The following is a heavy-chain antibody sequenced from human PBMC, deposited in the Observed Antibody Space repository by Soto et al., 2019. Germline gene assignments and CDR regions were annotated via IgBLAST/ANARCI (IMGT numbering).Heavy chain of an antibody. CDR1: GGTFSSYA. Sequence: QVQLVQSGAEVKKPGSSVKVSCKASGGTFSSYAISWVRQAPGQGLEWMGGIIPIFGTANYAQKFQGRVTITADDSTSTAYMELSSLRSEDTAVYYCARQGDGRRVTNVWDYYYGMDVWGQGTTVTVSS. CDR3: ARQGDGRRVTNVWDYYYGMDV. CDR2: IIPIFGTA. J-gene: IGHJ6*02. V-gene: IGHV1-69*01. D-gene: IGHD4-4*01.